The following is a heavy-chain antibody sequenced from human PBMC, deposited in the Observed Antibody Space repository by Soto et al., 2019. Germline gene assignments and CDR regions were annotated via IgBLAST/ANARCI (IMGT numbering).Heavy chain of an antibody. Sequence: QVKLMESGGGVVQPGKSLRVSCVVSGFIFRGHSIHWVRQAPGKGLEWVAAISRDGSIKYYLDSVKGRFTVSRDNSTNAVYLEMNSLRDEDKAVYHCARSRNGGVADSFDYWGQGTLVTVSA. D-gene: IGHD2-8*01. J-gene: IGHJ4*02. V-gene: IGHV3-30*04. CDR2: ISRDGSIK. CDR1: GFIFRGHS. CDR3: ARSRNGGVADSFDY.